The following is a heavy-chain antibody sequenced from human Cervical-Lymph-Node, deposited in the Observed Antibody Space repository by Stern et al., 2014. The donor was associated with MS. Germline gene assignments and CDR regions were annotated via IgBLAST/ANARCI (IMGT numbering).Heavy chain of an antibody. V-gene: IGHV3-15*01. CDR1: GSTFRNAW. D-gene: IGHD2-2*01. CDR3: TTDLVYADF. Sequence: EVQLVESGGGLVKPGESLRLSCAASGSTFRNAWINWVRQSPGKGLEWVGRIKRKSAGETSDYAAPVKGRFTSSRDDSNSTVYLQMNSLKAQDTDVYYCTTDLVYADFWGQGTLVTVSS. CDR2: IKRKSAGETS. J-gene: IGHJ4*02.